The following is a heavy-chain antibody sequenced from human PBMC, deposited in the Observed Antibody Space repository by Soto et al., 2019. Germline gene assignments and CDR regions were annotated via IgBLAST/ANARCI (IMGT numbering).Heavy chain of an antibody. V-gene: IGHV1-69*05. J-gene: IGHJ4*02. CDR2: IIPIFRTA. CDR3: ERFYASGSYPYDY. D-gene: IGHD3-10*01. Sequence: XSVKVSCEASGGPSTSYAITWVRQSPGQGLEWMGGIIPIFRTANYAQNLQCRVTMTTDTSTSTAYMELRSLRSDDTAVYYCERFYASGSYPYDYWAQGTLVTVSS. CDR1: GGPSTSYA.